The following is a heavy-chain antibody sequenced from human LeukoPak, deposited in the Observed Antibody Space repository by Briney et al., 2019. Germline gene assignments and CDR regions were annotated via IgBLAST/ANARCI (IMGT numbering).Heavy chain of an antibody. J-gene: IGHJ4*02. V-gene: IGHV4-39*01. Sequence: SETLSLTCTVSGGSISSSSYYWGWIRQPPGTGLEWIGSIYYSGSTYYNPSLKSRVTISVDTSKNQFSLKLSSVTAADTAVYYCARLYYDILTGYSFDYWGQGTLVTVSS. CDR3: ARLYYDILTGYSFDY. CDR2: IYYSGST. D-gene: IGHD3-9*01. CDR1: GGSISSSSYY.